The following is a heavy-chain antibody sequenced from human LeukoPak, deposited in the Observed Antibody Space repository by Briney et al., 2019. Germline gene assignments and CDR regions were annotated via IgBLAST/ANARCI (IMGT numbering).Heavy chain of an antibody. CDR3: ARDKVSNWNSWDDAFDI. V-gene: IGHV1-18*01. D-gene: IGHD1-7*01. J-gene: IGHJ3*02. CDR1: GYTFTSYG. CDR2: ISAYNGNT. Sequence: GASVKVSCKASGYTFTSYGIGWVRQAPGQGLEWMGWISAYNGNTNYAQKLQGRVTMTTDTSTSTAYMELRSLRSDDTAVYYCARDKVSNWNSWDDAFDIWGQGTMVTVSS.